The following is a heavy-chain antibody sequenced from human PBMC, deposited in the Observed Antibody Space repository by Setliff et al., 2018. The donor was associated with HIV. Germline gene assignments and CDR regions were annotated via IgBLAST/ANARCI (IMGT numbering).Heavy chain of an antibody. D-gene: IGHD3-16*01. CDR1: GDTFSNYA. CDR3: ARDLATDDWSGGALDY. CDR2: IIPTFSTT. V-gene: IGHV1-69*13. Sequence: GASVKVSCKASGDTFSNYAITWVRQAPGQGLEWMGGIIPTFSTTTYAHKFQGRLTITADESTSTAYMELSSLRSEDTAVYYCARDLATDDWSGGALDYWGQGTLVTVSS. J-gene: IGHJ4*02.